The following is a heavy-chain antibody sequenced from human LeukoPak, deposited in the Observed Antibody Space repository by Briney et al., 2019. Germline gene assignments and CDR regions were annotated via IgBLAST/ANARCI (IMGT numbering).Heavy chain of an antibody. CDR1: GFMFPDYG. CDR2: INWDASST. V-gene: IGHV3-20*04. Sequence: PGGSLRLSCSASGFMFPDYGMNWGRQVSGEGAEWVSGINWDASSTNHADSVKGRFTISRDNAKNSLYLQMNTLRAEDTALYYCARDFKYCTGGVCYFTAVADYWGQGTLVTVSS. CDR3: ARDFKYCTGGVCYFTAVADY. J-gene: IGHJ4*02. D-gene: IGHD2-8*02.